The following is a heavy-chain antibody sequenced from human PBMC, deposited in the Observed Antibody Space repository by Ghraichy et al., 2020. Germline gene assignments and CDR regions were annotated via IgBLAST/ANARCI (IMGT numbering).Heavy chain of an antibody. CDR3: ARQGPYGDLDY. V-gene: IGHV4-39*01. Sequence: SETLSLTCTVSGGSISSSSYYWGWIRQPPGKGLEWIGSIYYSGSTYYNPSLKSRVTISVDTSKNQFSLKLSSVTAADTAVYYCARQGPYGDLDYWGQGTLVTVSS. CDR1: GGSISSSSYY. D-gene: IGHD4-17*01. CDR2: IYYSGST. J-gene: IGHJ4*02.